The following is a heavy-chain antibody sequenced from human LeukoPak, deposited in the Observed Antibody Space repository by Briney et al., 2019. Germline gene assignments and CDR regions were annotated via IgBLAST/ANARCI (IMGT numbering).Heavy chain of an antibody. J-gene: IGHJ3*02. CDR1: GFTCSSFW. V-gene: IGHV3-7*01. D-gene: IGHD3-3*01. CDR2: IKQDGSDK. Sequence: GGSLRLSCAASGFTCSSFWMSWVRLAPGKGLEWVANIKQDGSDKYYVDSVKGRFTISRDNAKNSLYLQMNSLRAEDTAVYYCARVGFGVATVLGGTPIDAFDIWGQGTKVTVSS. CDR3: ARVGFGVATVLGGTPIDAFDI.